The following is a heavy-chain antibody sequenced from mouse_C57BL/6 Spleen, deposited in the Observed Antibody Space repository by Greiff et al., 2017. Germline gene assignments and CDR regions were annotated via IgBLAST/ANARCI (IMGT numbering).Heavy chain of an antibody. D-gene: IGHD2-4*01. CDR2: IDPETGGT. CDR3: TRIYYDYAWFAY. J-gene: IGHJ3*01. V-gene: IGHV1-15*01. CDR1: GYTFTDYE. Sequence: QVQLKESGAELVRPGASVTLSCKASGYTFTDYEMHWVKQTPVHGLEWIGAIDPETGGTAYNQKFKGKAILTADKSSSTAYMELRSLTSEDSAVYYCTRIYYDYAWFAYWGQGTLVTVSA.